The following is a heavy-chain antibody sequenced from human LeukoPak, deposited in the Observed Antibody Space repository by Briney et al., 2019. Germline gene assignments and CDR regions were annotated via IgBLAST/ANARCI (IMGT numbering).Heavy chain of an antibody. V-gene: IGHV3-11*04. CDR2: ITGSSRAI. CDR1: GFTFSDYY. D-gene: IGHD6-6*01. J-gene: IGHJ4*02. Sequence: PGGSLRLSCAASGFTFSDYYMSWIRQAPGKGLEWVSFITGSSRAIYYADSVKGRFIISRDNAKNSVYMQLNSLRAEDTAIYYCARHLVWGGSSSSLGYWGQGTLVTVSS. CDR3: ARHLVWGGSSSSLGY.